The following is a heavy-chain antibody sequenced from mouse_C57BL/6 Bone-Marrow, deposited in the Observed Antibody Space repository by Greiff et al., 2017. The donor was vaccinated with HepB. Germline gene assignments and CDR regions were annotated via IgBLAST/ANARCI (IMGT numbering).Heavy chain of an antibody. Sequence: QVQLQQSGAELARPGASVKLSCKASGYTFTSYGTSWVKQRTGQGLEWIGEIYPRSGNTYYNEKFKGKATLTADKSSSTAYMELRSLTSEDSAVYFCARGTTVVATDWYFDVWGTGTTVTVSS. D-gene: IGHD1-1*01. CDR1: GYTFTSYG. CDR3: ARGTTVVATDWYFDV. CDR2: IYPRSGNT. V-gene: IGHV1-81*01. J-gene: IGHJ1*03.